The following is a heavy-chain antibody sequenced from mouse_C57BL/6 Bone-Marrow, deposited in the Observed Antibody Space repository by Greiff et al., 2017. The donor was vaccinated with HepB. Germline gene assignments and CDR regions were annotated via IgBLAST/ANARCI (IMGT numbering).Heavy chain of an antibody. CDR1: GYTFTSYW. D-gene: IGHD1-1*01. CDR3: ARVATVPSPFAY. V-gene: IGHV1-50*01. CDR2: IDPSDSYT. J-gene: IGHJ3*01. Sequence: VKLQQPGAELVKPGASVKLSCKASGYTFTSYWMQWVKQRPGQGLEWIGEIDPSDSYTNYNQKFKGKATLTVDTSSSTAYMQLSSLTSEDSAVYYCARVATVPSPFAYWGQGTLVTVSA.